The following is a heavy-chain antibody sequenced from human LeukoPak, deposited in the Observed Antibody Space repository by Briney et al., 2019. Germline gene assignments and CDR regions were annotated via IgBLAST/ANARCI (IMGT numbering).Heavy chain of an antibody. CDR1: GFTFSSYA. Sequence: PGGSLRLSCAASGFTFSSYAMSWVRQAPGKGLEWVSAISGSGGSTYYADSVKGRFTISRDNSKNTLYLQMNSLRAEDTAVYYCAKDGLVSSGWYKWGSYYYYHYMDVWGKGTTVTVSS. J-gene: IGHJ6*03. D-gene: IGHD6-19*01. V-gene: IGHV3-23*01. CDR2: ISGSGGST. CDR3: AKDGLVSSGWYKWGSYYYYHYMDV.